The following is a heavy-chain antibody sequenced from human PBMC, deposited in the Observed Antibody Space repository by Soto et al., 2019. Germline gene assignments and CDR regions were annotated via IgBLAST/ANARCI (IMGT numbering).Heavy chain of an antibody. CDR1: GFTFSDYT. CDR3: ARRVEGYFDY. CDR2: ILADFNT. V-gene: IGHV3-23*03. Sequence: EVQLLESGGGLVQPGGSLTLSCAASGFTFSDYTMTWVRQAPGKVLECISVILADFNTYYAGSVRGRFTISRDNSKNTLYLHMDYLRAEETAVYYCARRVEGYFDYWGQGALVTVSS. J-gene: IGHJ4*02.